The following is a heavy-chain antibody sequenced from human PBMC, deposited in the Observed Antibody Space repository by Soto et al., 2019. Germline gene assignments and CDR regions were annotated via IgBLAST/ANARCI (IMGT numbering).Heavy chain of an antibody. Sequence: PGESLKISCKVSGYSFPSFWIGWVRQMPGKGLEWLGSIYPGDSETRYSPSFQGEVTISADKSITTAYLHWSSLRASDTATYYCVKQHPLDSRAWNNWGQGTLVTVYS. J-gene: IGHJ4*02. CDR3: VKQHPLDSRAWNN. CDR1: GYSFPSFW. D-gene: IGHD6-19*01. V-gene: IGHV5-51*01. CDR2: IYPGDSET.